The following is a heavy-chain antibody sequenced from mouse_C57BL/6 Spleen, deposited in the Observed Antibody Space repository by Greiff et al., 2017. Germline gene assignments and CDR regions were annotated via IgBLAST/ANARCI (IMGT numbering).Heavy chain of an antibody. V-gene: IGHV1-55*01. Sequence: VQLQQPGAELVKPGASVKLSCKASGYTFTSYWITWVKQRPGQGLEWIGDIYPGSGSTNYNEKFKSKATLPVDTSSSTAYMQLSSLTSEDSAVYYCARVDYGLYYYAMDYWGQGTSVTVSS. CDR3: ARVDYGLYYYAMDY. D-gene: IGHD1-1*02. CDR1: GYTFTSYW. J-gene: IGHJ4*01. CDR2: IYPGSGST.